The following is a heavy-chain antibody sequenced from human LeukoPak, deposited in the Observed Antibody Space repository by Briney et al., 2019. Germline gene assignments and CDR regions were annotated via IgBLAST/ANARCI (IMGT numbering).Heavy chain of an antibody. CDR2: INPNSGGT. D-gene: IGHD3-9*01. J-gene: IGHJ4*02. V-gene: IGHV1-2*04. CDR1: GYTFTGYY. CDR3: ARVLRYFDWPDY. Sequence: ASVKVSCKASGYTFTGYYMHWVRQAPGQGLEWTGWINPNSGGTNYARKFQGWVTMTRDTSISTAYMELSRLRSDDTAVYYYARVLRYFDWPDYWGQGTLVTVSS.